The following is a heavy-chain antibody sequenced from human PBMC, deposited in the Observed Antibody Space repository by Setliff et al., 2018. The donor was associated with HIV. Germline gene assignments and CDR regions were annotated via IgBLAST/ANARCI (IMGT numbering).Heavy chain of an antibody. V-gene: IGHV1-69*05. D-gene: IGHD1-26*01. J-gene: IGHJ3*02. CDR2: IIPMFGTR. Sequence: SVKVSCKASGGTFSSYAINWVRQAPGQGLEWMGGIIPMFGTRNYAQKFQGRVTITTDESTSTAYMELSSLRSEDTALYYCARGQSQGYAYSGSYGAFDIWGQGTMV. CDR3: ARGQSQGYAYSGSYGAFDI. CDR1: GGTFSSYA.